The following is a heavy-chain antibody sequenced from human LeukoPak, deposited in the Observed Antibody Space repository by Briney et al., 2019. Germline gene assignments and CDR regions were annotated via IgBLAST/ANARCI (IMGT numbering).Heavy chain of an antibody. J-gene: IGHJ4*02. CDR2: ISYDGSNK. Sequence: SGGSLLLSCAASGFTFSSYGMHWIRQAPGKGLEWVAVISYDGSNKYYADSVKGRFTISRDNSKNTLYLQMNSLRAEDTAVYYCAKGSKVGATSHFDYWGQGTLVTVSS. D-gene: IGHD1-26*01. V-gene: IGHV3-30*18. CDR1: GFTFSSYG. CDR3: AKGSKVGATSHFDY.